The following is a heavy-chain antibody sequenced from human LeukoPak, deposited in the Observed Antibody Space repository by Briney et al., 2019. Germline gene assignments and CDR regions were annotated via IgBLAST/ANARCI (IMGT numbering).Heavy chain of an antibody. CDR2: INYIGNT. D-gene: IGHD2-15*01. CDR1: GGSISSYY. V-gene: IGHV4-59*01. CDR3: AREFKVGYCSGGSCYCLDQ. Sequence: SETLSLTCTVSGGSISSYYWSWIRQPPGKGLEWISYINYIGNTNYNPSLKSRVTISIDTSKNQFSLKLSSVTAADTAVYYCAREFKVGYCSGGSCYCLDQWGQGTLVTVSS. J-gene: IGHJ4*02.